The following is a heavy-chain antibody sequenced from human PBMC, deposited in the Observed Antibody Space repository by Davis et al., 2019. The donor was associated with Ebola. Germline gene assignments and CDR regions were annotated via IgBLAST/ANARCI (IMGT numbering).Heavy chain of an antibody. J-gene: IGHJ6*02. D-gene: IGHD3-10*01. CDR2: ISYDGSNK. Sequence: GGSLRLSCAASGFTFSSYGMHWVRQAPGKGMGWVAVISYDGSNKYYADSVKGRFTISRDNSKNTLYLQMNSLRAEDTAVYYCAKGTGNYYYYGMDVWGQGTTVTVSS. V-gene: IGHV3-30*18. CDR3: AKGTGNYYYYGMDV. CDR1: GFTFSSYG.